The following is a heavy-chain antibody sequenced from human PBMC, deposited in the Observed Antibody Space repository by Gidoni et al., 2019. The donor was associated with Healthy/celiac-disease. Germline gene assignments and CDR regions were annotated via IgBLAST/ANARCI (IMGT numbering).Heavy chain of an antibody. Sequence: QVQLVQSGAEVKKPGSSVKVSCKASGGTFSSYAISWVRQAPGQGLEWMGGSIPIFGTANYAQKFQGRVTITADESTSTAYRELSSLRSEDTAVYYCARGPRNSSGYYPLDYWGQGTLVTVSS. CDR1: GGTFSSYA. V-gene: IGHV1-69*01. CDR3: ARGPRNSSGYYPLDY. J-gene: IGHJ4*02. CDR2: SIPIFGTA. D-gene: IGHD3-22*01.